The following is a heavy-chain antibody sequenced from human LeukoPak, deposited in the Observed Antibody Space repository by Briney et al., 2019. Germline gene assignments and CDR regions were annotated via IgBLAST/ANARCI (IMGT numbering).Heavy chain of an antibody. J-gene: IGHJ5*02. V-gene: IGHV4-4*02. Sequence: SETLSLTCAVSGGSISSSNWWSWVRQPPGKGLEWIGEIYHSGSTNYNPSLKSRVTISVDKSKNQFSLKLSSVTAADTAVYYCARVSIAAAGTGWFDPWGQGTLVTVSS. CDR3: ARVSIAAAGTGWFDP. CDR1: GGSISSSNW. D-gene: IGHD6-13*01. CDR2: IYHSGST.